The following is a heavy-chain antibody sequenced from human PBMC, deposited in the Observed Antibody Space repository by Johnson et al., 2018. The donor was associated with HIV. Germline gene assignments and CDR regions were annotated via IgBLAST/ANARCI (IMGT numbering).Heavy chain of an antibody. CDR3: ARAHYDSSGYLLKGGAFDI. V-gene: IGHV3-66*01. Sequence: VLLVESGGGLVQPGGSLRLSCAASGFTVSSNYMSWVRQAPGKGLEWVSLIYSGDSTYYADSVKGRFTISRDNSKNTLYLQMNSLRAEDTAVYYCARAHYDSSGYLLKGGAFDIWGQWTMVTVSS. J-gene: IGHJ3*02. D-gene: IGHD3-22*01. CDR2: IYSGDST. CDR1: GFTVSSNY.